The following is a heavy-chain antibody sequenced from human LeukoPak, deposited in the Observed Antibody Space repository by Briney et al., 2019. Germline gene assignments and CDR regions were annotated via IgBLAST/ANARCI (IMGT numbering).Heavy chain of an antibody. J-gene: IGHJ4*02. D-gene: IGHD3-10*01. V-gene: IGHV3-11*05. Sequence: PGGSLRLSCAASGFTFSDYYMSWIRQAPGKGLEWVSYISDSSSYTNCADSVKGRFTIYRDNAKKSLYLQMNSLRAEDTAFYYCARAGRYGFAGYSGDYWGQGTLVTVSS. CDR3: ARAGRYGFAGYSGDY. CDR1: GFTFSDYY. CDR2: ISDSSSYT.